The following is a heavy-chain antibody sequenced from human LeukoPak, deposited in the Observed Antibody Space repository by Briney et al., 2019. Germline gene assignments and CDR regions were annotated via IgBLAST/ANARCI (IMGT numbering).Heavy chain of an antibody. CDR2: INPSGGST. CDR3: ARCSIAARPPSQGPFDP. CDR1: GYTFTSYY. V-gene: IGHV1-46*01. J-gene: IGHJ5*02. D-gene: IGHD6-6*01. Sequence: ASVKVSCKASGYTFTSYYMHWVRQAPGQGLEWMGIINPSGGSTSYAQKFQGRVTMTRDTSTSTVYMELSSLRSEDTAVYYCARCSIAARPPSQGPFDPWGQGTLVTVSS.